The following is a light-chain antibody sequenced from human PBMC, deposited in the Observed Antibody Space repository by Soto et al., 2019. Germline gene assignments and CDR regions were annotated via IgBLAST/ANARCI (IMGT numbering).Light chain of an antibody. CDR3: QQRSNWPWT. J-gene: IGKJ1*01. V-gene: IGKV3-11*01. CDR1: QSVSTS. Sequence: EIVLTQSPATLSLSPGERATLSCRASQSVSTSLAWYQQKPGQAPRLLIYDASNRATGIPARFSGRGSGTEFRLAVSSLEPEDFALYYCQQRSNWPWTFGQGTKVEIK. CDR2: DAS.